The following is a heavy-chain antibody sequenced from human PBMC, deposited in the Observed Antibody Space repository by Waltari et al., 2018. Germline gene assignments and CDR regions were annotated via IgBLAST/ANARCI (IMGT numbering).Heavy chain of an antibody. Sequence: QLQLQESGPGLVKPSETLSLTCTVSGGSISSSSYYWGWIRQPPGKGLEWIGSIYYSGSSYYNPSLKSRVTISVDTSKNQFSLKLSSVTAADTAVYYCANRGTGSYQVDYWGQGTLVTVSS. V-gene: IGHV4-39*01. J-gene: IGHJ4*02. CDR3: ANRGTGSYQVDY. D-gene: IGHD1-26*01. CDR1: GGSISSSSYY. CDR2: IYYSGSS.